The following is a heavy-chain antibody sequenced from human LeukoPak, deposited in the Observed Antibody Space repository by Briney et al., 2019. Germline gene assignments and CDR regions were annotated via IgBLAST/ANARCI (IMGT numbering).Heavy chain of an antibody. D-gene: IGHD1-26*01. V-gene: IGHV3-30*02. CDR2: IRYDGSNK. Sequence: GGSLRLSCAASGFTFSSYGMHWVRQAPGKGLEWVAFIRYDGSNKYYADSVKGRFTISRDNSKNTLYLQMNSLRAEDTAVYYCAKDRSGSYPNFDYWGQGTLVTVSS. J-gene: IGHJ4*02. CDR1: GFTFSSYG. CDR3: AKDRSGSYPNFDY.